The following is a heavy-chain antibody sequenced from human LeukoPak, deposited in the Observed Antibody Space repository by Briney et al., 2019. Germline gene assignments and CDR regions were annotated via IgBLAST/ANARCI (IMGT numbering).Heavy chain of an antibody. D-gene: IGHD7-27*01. CDR2: MNAKSGVT. CDR1: GYTFTDSF. J-gene: IGHJ4*02. V-gene: IGHV1-2*06. CDR3: ARDLASTSNWEFDY. Sequence: GASVKVSCEASGYTFTDSFIHWVRQAPGQGPEWMGRMNAKSGVTMYAQTLQDRVTMTRDPSISTAYMELSRLTSDDTALYYCARDLASTSNWEFDYWGQGTLVTVSS.